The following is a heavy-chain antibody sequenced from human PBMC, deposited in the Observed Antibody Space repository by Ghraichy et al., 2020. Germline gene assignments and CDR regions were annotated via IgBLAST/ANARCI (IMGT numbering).Heavy chain of an antibody. CDR2: ISSSSSTI. J-gene: IGHJ2*01. CDR1: GFTFSSYS. CDR3: ARDTNYYDSSGYWYFDL. V-gene: IGHV3-48*02. D-gene: IGHD3-22*01. Sequence: GGSLRLSCAASGFTFSSYSMNWVRQAPGKGLEWVSYISSSSSTIYYADSVKGRFTISRDNAKNSLYLQMNSLRDEDTAVYYCARDTNYYDSSGYWYFDLWGRGTLVTVSS.